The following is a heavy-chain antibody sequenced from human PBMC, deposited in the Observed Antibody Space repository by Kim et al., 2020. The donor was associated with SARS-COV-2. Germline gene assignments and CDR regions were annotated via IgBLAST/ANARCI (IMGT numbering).Heavy chain of an antibody. Sequence: SETLSLTCTVSGGSISSSSYYWGWIRQPPGKGLEWIGSIYYSGSTYYNPSLKSRVTISVDTSKNQFSLKLSSVTAADTAVYYCARRRANYYDSSGYNDYWGQGTLVTVSS. CDR3: ARRRANYYDSSGYNDY. J-gene: IGHJ4*02. V-gene: IGHV4-39*01. CDR2: IYYSGST. D-gene: IGHD3-22*01. CDR1: GGSISSSSYY.